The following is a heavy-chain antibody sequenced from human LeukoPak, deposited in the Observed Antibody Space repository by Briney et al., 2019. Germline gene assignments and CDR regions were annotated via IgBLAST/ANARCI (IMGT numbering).Heavy chain of an antibody. CDR3: ARDRGGTSGWFLYY. CDR1: GGSFSGYY. CDR2: INHSGST. V-gene: IGHV4-34*01. D-gene: IGHD6-19*01. Sequence: SETLSLTCAVYGGSFSGYYWSWIRQPPGKGLEWIGEINHSGSTNYNPSLKSRVTMSIESSRNQVSLKLTSVTAADTAVYYCARDRGGTSGWFLYYWGQGALVTVSS. J-gene: IGHJ4*02.